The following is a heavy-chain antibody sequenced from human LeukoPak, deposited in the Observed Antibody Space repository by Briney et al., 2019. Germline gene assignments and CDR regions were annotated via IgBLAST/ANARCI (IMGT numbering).Heavy chain of an antibody. CDR1: GFTFSSYA. CDR2: ISGSGGST. D-gene: IGHD3-22*01. Sequence: PGGSLRLSCAASGFTFSSYAMSWVRQAPGKGLEWVSAISGSGGSTYYADSVKGRFTISRDNSKNTLYLQMNSLRAEDTAVYYCAKGSVYYDSSGRPMGPDFDPWGQGTLVTVSS. V-gene: IGHV3-23*01. CDR3: AKGSVYYDSSGRPMGPDFDP. J-gene: IGHJ5*02.